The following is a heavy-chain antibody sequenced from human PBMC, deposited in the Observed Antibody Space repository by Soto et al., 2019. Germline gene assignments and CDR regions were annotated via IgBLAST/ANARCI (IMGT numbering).Heavy chain of an antibody. D-gene: IGHD4-17*01. Sequence: ASAKVSWKASGYAKGSNYMRWARQAPGQGLEWMGIIDPSGGSTTYAQKFQGRVTMTGDTSTSTVYMQLSSLRSEDTAMYYCASEPTTVPYFDYWGQGTLVTVSS. CDR1: GYAKGSNY. J-gene: IGHJ4*02. CDR2: IDPSGGST. CDR3: ASEPTTVPYFDY. V-gene: IGHV1-46*01.